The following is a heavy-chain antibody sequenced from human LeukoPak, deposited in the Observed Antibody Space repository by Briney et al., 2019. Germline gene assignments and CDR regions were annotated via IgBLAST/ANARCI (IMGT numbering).Heavy chain of an antibody. CDR1: GYTFTSYA. D-gene: IGHD5-24*01. V-gene: IGHV7-4-1*02. J-gene: IGHJ6*03. CDR2: INTNTGNP. CDR3: ARAFEGDGYNIYYYYYMDV. Sequence: ASVKVSCKASGYTFTSYAMNWVRQAPGQGLEWMGWINTNTGNPTYAQGFTGRFVFSLDTSVSTAYLQISSLKAEDTAVYYCARAFEGDGYNIYYYYYMDVWGKGTTVTVSS.